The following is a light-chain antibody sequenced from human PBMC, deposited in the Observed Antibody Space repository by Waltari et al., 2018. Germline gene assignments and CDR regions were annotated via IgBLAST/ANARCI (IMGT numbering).Light chain of an antibody. CDR2: EDT. CDR3: YSSDSTGLRV. CDR1: ELPRKY. J-gene: IGLJ1*01. Sequence: SYELTQPPSVSVSPGQTARITCSGHELPRKYAYWFQQKSGQAPRLVIYEDTKRPSGLPEGCAGSSSGTVATLTITGAQVDEEADYYCYSSDSTGLRVFGGGTTVVVL. V-gene: IGLV3-10*01.